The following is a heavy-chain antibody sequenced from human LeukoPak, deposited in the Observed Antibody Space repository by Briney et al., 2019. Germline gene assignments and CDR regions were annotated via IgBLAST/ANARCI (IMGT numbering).Heavy chain of an antibody. J-gene: IGHJ4*02. CDR1: GFTFSGSA. Sequence: GGSLRLSCAASGFTFSGSAMHWVRQASGKGLEWVGRIRSKANSYATAYAASVKGRFTISRDDSKNTAYLQMNSLKTEDTAVYYCVRESRELTYWGQGTLVTVSS. V-gene: IGHV3-73*01. D-gene: IGHD1-7*01. CDR2: IRSKANSYAT. CDR3: VRESRELTY.